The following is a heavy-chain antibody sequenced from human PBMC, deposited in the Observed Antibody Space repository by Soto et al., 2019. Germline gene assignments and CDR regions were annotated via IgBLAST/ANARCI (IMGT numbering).Heavy chain of an antibody. D-gene: IGHD3-10*01. CDR1: GFSLTSSGVA. CDR2: IDWADDT. CDR3: PRIVGLRFEF. V-gene: IGHV2-5*02. Sequence: QVTLRESGPTLVKPTQTLTLTCTFSGFSLTSSGVAVGWIRQPPGKALEWLASIDWADDTHYNPSLKNRAILPGDTTKNQVALTMDNMDPTDTATYSCPRIVGLRFEFWGQETPVTVPS. J-gene: IGHJ4*02.